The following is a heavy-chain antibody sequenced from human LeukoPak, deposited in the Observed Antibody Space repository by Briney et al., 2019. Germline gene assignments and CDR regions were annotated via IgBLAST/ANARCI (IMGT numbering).Heavy chain of an antibody. V-gene: IGHV4-39*01. CDR3: ARRPRITIFGVDHYFDY. J-gene: IGHJ4*02. Sequence: SETLSLTCTVSGGSISSSSYYWGWIRQPPGKGLEWIGSIYYSGSTYYNPSLKSRVTISVDTSKNQFSLKLSSVTAADTGVYYCARRPRITIFGVDHYFDYWGQGTLVTVSS. CDR1: GGSISSSSYY. D-gene: IGHD3-3*01. CDR2: IYYSGST.